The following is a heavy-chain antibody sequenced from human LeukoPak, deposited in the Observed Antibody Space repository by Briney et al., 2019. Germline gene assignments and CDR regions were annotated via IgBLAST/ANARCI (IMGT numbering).Heavy chain of an antibody. V-gene: IGHV4-59*01. D-gene: IGHD3-10*01. CDR2: IYYSGST. CDR3: ARGRITMVRRAHP. Sequence: PSETLSLTCTVSGGSISSYYWSWIRQPPGKGLEWIGYIYYSGSTNYNPSLKSRVTISVDTSENQFSLKLSSVTAADTAVYYCARGRITMVRRAHPWGQGTLVTVSS. CDR1: GGSISSYY. J-gene: IGHJ5*02.